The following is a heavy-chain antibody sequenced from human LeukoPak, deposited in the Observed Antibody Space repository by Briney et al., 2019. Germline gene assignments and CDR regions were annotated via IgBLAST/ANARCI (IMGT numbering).Heavy chain of an antibody. J-gene: IGHJ3*02. Sequence: SGGSLRLSCAASGFTFSDYYMSWIRQAPGKGLEWVSYISSSGSTIYYADSVKGRFTISRDNAKNSLYLQMNSLRAEDTAVYYCARRVLAVAAAGYDAFDIWGQGTMVTVSS. CDR1: GFTFSDYY. V-gene: IGHV3-11*04. CDR2: ISSSGSTI. D-gene: IGHD6-19*01. CDR3: ARRVLAVAAAGYDAFDI.